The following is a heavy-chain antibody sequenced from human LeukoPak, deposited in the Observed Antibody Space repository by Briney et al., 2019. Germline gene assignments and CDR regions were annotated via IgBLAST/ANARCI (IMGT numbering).Heavy chain of an antibody. CDR1: GGSISSYY. V-gene: IGHV4-59*08. CDR2: IYYSGST. Sequence: SETLSLTCTVSGGSISSYYWSWIRQPPGKGLEWIGNIYYSGSTNYNPSLKSRVTISVDTSKNQFPLKLSSVTAADTAVYYCARQNPNLISGLWDVDYYYGMDVWGQGTTVTVSS. D-gene: IGHD1-14*01. J-gene: IGHJ6*02. CDR3: ARQNPNLISGLWDVDYYYGMDV.